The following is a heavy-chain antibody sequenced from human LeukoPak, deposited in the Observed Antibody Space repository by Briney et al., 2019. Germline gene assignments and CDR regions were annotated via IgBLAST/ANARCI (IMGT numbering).Heavy chain of an antibody. J-gene: IGHJ4*02. D-gene: IGHD1-1*01. CDR1: GYTFTSYY. CDR2: VNAGGGNT. V-gene: IGHV1-46*01. CDR3: ARDGGTLRSYSDF. Sequence: ASVKVSCKASGYTFTSYYMHWVRQAPGQGFEWMGIVNAGGGNTIYAQKFQGRVTMTRDTSTNTVYMELSSLTSEDSAVYYCARDGGTLRSYSDFWGQGTLVTVSS.